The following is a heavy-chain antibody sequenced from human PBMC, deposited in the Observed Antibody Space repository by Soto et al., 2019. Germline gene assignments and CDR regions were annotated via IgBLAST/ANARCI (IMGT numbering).Heavy chain of an antibody. CDR1: GGTFSGYA. CDR3: ATVPPDSTGWYGDN. J-gene: IGHJ4*02. CDR2: IIPTFGSP. Sequence: QMQLVQSGAEVKKAGSSVNVSCKASGGTFSGYALTWVRQAPGQGLEWLGLIIPTFGSPTYAQRLRGRITITADKSSSTAYMELSALRVEDTAVYYCATVPPDSTGWYGDNWGQGTLVTVSS. D-gene: IGHD6-19*01. V-gene: IGHV1-69*06.